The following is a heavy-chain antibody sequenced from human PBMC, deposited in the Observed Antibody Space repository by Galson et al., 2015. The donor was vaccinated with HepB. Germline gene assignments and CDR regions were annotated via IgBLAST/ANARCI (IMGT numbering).Heavy chain of an antibody. V-gene: IGHV3-30*04. J-gene: IGHJ4*02. CDR3: AREPGY. Sequence: SLRLSCAASGFTFTTSAVHWVRQAPGKGLEWVAVISYDGDDKSYADSAKGRFTISRDNSKNTLYLQMNSLRPEDTAVYYCAREPGYWGQGTLVTVSS. CDR2: ISYDGDDK. CDR1: GFTFTTSA. D-gene: IGHD1-14*01.